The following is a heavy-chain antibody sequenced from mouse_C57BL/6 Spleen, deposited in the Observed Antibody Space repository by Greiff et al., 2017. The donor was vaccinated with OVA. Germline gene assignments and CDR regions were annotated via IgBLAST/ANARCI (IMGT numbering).Heavy chain of an antibody. Sequence: EVHLVESGPGLVKPSQSLSLTCSVTGYSITSGYYWNWIRQFPGNKLEWMGYISYDGSNNYNPSLKNRISITRDTSKNQFFLKLNSVTTEDTATYYCARGQLDYWGQGTTLTVSS. CDR1: GYSITSGYY. CDR3: ARGQLDY. J-gene: IGHJ2*01. V-gene: IGHV3-6*01. CDR2: ISYDGSN. D-gene: IGHD6-1*01.